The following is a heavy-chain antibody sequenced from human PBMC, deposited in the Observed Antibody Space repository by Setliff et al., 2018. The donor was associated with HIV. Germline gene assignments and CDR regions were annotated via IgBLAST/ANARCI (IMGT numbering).Heavy chain of an antibody. J-gene: IGHJ4*02. D-gene: IGHD4-17*01. Sequence: GESLSLSCTASGFSFNDYFMTWIRQAPGKGLEWISYISGGGSTISYADSVKGRFTISRDNANRSMFLQIDNVRPDDTAVYYCAKALTTVTRRAASDFWGQGTLVTVSS. CDR1: GFSFNDYF. V-gene: IGHV3-11*01. CDR3: AKALTTVTRRAASDF. CDR2: ISGGGSTI.